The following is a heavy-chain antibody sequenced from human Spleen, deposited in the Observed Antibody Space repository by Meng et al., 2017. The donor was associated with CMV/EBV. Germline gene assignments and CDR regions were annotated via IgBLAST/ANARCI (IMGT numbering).Heavy chain of an antibody. Sequence: SQTLSLTCAISGDSVSCYSAAWNLIRQSPSRGIEWLGRTYYRSKWYNDYAVSVKSRITINPDTSKNQFSLQLNSVTPEDTAVYYCARESRQPWLDYWGQGTLVTVSS. CDR2: TYYRSKWYN. J-gene: IGHJ4*02. D-gene: IGHD6-19*01. CDR1: GDSVSCYSAA. CDR3: ARESRQPWLDY. V-gene: IGHV6-1*01.